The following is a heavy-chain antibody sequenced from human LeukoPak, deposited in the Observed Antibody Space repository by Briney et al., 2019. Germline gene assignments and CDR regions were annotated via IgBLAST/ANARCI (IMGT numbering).Heavy chain of an antibody. CDR3: ARESIAVAGAPFDY. CDR2: ISSGSTI. J-gene: IGHJ4*02. CDR1: GFTFSSYE. Sequence: GGSLRLSCAASGFTFSSYEMTWVRQAPGKGLEWVSYISSGSTIYDADSVKGRFTISRDNAKNSLYLQMNSLGAKDTAVYYCARESIAVAGAPFDYWGQGTLVTVSS. D-gene: IGHD6-19*01. V-gene: IGHV3-48*03.